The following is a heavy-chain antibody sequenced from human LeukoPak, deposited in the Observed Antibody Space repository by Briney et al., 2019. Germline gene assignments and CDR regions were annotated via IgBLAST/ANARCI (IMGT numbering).Heavy chain of an antibody. D-gene: IGHD3-10*01. V-gene: IGHV3-30*18. CDR3: AKGTYYYGSTESTGSWYFDL. Sequence: PGGSLSLSCAASGFPFSSYGMHWVRQAPGKGLEWVAVISYDGSNKYYADSVKGRFTISRDNSKNTLYLQMNSLRAEDTAVYYCAKGTYYYGSTESTGSWYFDLWGRGTLVTVSS. CDR2: ISYDGSNK. J-gene: IGHJ2*01. CDR1: GFPFSSYG.